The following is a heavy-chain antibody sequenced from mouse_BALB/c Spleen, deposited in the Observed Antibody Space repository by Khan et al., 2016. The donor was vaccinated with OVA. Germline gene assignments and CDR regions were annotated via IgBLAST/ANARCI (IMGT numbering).Heavy chain of an antibody. D-gene: IGHD2-2*01. CDR3: TRSGYGSFAY. J-gene: IGHJ3*01. CDR2: INPSDGDT. CDR1: GYTFTSYY. Sequence: QVQLKESGAELVKPGASVKLSCKASGYTFTSYYMYWVKQRPGQGLEWIGEINPSDGDTNFNEKFKSKATLTVDKSSSTVYMQLSSLTSEDSAVYYCTRSGYGSFAYWGQGNLVTVSA. V-gene: IGHV1S81*02.